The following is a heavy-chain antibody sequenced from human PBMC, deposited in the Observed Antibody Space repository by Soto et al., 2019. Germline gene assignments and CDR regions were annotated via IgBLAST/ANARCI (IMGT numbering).Heavy chain of an antibody. CDR1: GFTFSSYA. Sequence: EVQLLESGGGLVQPGGSLRLSCAASGFTFSSYAMSWVRQAPGKGLEWVSAISGSDGSTYHAESVKGRFTISRDNSKNTLYLKMNSLRAEDTAVDYCAKDPYSGYVLRVDYWGHGTLVTVSS. CDR3: AKDPYSGYVLRVDY. V-gene: IGHV3-23*01. D-gene: IGHD5-12*01. J-gene: IGHJ4*01. CDR2: ISGSDGST.